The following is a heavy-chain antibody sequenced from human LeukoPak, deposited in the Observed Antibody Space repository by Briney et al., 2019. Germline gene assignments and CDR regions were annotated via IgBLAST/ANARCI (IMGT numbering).Heavy chain of an antibody. V-gene: IGHV3-21*01. CDR2: ISSSSSYI. J-gene: IGHJ4*02. Sequence: RGSLRLSCAASGFTFTSYSMNWVRQAPGKGLDWVSSISSSSSYIYYADSVKGRFTISRDNAKNSLYLQMNSLRAEDTAVYYCARARGPDFDYWGQGTLVTVSS. CDR1: GFTFTSYS. D-gene: IGHD3-10*01. CDR3: ARARGPDFDY.